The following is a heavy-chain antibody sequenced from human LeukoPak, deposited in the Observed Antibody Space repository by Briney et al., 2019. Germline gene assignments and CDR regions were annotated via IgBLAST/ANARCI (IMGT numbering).Heavy chain of an antibody. D-gene: IGHD6-19*01. V-gene: IGHV1-69*04. CDR3: ASPWQWLAKNDAFDI. CDR1: GGTFSSYA. Sequence: GASVKVSCKASGGTFSSYAISWVRQAPGQGLEWMGRIIPILGIANYAQKFQGRVTITADKSTSTAYMELSSLRSEDAAVYYCASPWQWLAKNDAFDIWGQGTMVTVSS. J-gene: IGHJ3*02. CDR2: IIPILGIA.